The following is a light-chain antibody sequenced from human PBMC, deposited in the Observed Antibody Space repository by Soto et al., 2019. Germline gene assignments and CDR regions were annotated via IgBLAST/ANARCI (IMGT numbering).Light chain of an antibody. V-gene: IGLV1-40*01. CDR3: QSYDSSLSVLYV. Sequence: QSALTQPPSVSGAPGQRVIISCTGSNSNIGAGYEVHWFQQLPGTAPKLLIYGNIKRPSGVPDRFSGSKSGTSASLAITGLQPEDEADYYCQSYDSSLSVLYVFGTGTKVTVL. CDR1: NSNIGAGYE. J-gene: IGLJ1*01. CDR2: GNI.